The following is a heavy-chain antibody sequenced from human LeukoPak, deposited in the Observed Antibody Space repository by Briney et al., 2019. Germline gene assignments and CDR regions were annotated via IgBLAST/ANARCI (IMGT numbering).Heavy chain of an antibody. D-gene: IGHD2-8*01. CDR3: ARGVPLYYYYGMDV. V-gene: IGHV1-2*02. CDR1: GYTFTGYY. CDR2: INPNSGGT. J-gene: IGHJ6*02. Sequence: ASVKVSCKASGYTFTGYYMHWVRQAPGQGLEWMGWINPNSGGTNYAQKFQGRFTMTRDTPISTAYMELSRLRSDDTAVYYCARGVPLYYYYGMDVWGQGTTVTVSS.